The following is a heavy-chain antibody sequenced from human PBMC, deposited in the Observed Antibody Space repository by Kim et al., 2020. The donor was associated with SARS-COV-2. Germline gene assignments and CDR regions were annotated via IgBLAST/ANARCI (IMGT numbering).Heavy chain of an antibody. D-gene: IGHD3-3*01. CDR3: ALFNNAFDI. J-gene: IGHJ3*02. CDR1: GFHFSSYA. CDR2: ISYDGSNT. V-gene: IGHV3-30*04. Sequence: GGSLRLSCAASGFHFSSYAMHWVLQAPGKGLEWVSVISYDGSNTYHADSVKGRFTTSRDNSEKSVFLQLNSLRFEDTAVYYCALFNNAFDIWGQGT.